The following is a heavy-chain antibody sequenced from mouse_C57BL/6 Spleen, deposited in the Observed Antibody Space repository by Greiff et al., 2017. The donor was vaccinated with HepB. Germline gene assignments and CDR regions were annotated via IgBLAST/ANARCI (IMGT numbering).Heavy chain of an antibody. Sequence: QVQLKESGPELVKPGASVKISCKASGYAFSSSWMNWVKQRPGKGLEWIGRIYPGDGDTNYNGKFKGKATLTADKSSSTAYMQLSSLTSEDSAVYFCARRGIYDGYYYAMDYWGQGTSVTVSS. CDR2: IYPGDGDT. D-gene: IGHD2-3*01. J-gene: IGHJ4*01. CDR1: GYAFSSSW. CDR3: ARRGIYDGYYYAMDY. V-gene: IGHV1-82*01.